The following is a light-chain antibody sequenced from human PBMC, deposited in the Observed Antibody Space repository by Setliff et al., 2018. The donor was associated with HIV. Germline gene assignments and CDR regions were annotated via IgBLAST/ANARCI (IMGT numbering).Light chain of an antibody. CDR3: QSYDSSRSGPV. Sequence: QSVLTQPPSVSGAPGQRVTISCTGNSSNIGAGHDVHWYQQFPGRAPRLLIYANNDRPSGVPDRFSGSESGTSASLAITGLQADDEADYYCQSYDSSRSGPVVGGGTK. CDR2: ANN. V-gene: IGLV1-40*01. CDR1: SSNIGAGHD. J-gene: IGLJ3*02.